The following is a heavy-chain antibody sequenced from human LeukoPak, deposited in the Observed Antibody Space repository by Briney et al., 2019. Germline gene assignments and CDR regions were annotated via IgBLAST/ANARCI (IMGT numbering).Heavy chain of an antibody. CDR2: ISGSGGST. D-gene: IGHD3-9*01. V-gene: IGHV3-23*01. CDR3: AKDKGLRYFDWLLYDPFDYGMDV. CDR1: GFSFSSFA. Sequence: PGGSLRLSCAASGFSFSSFAMSWVRQAPGKGLEWVSAISGSGGSTYYADSVKGRFTISRDNSKNTLYLQMNSLRAEDTAVYYCAKDKGLRYFDWLLYDPFDYGMDVWGQGTTVTVSS. J-gene: IGHJ6*02.